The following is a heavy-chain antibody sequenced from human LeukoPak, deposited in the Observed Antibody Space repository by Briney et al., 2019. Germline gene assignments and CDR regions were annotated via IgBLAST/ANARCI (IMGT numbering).Heavy chain of an antibody. CDR2: ISSSSSTI. J-gene: IGHJ6*02. Sequence: GGSLRLSCAASGFTFSSYSMNWVRQAPGKGLEWVSYISSSSSTIYYADSVKGRFTISRDNAKNSLYLQMNSLRAEDTAVYYCASTDCGGDCSGYYYYGMDVWGQGTTVTVSS. V-gene: IGHV3-48*04. CDR1: GFTFSSYS. CDR3: ASTDCGGDCSGYYYYGMDV. D-gene: IGHD2-21*02.